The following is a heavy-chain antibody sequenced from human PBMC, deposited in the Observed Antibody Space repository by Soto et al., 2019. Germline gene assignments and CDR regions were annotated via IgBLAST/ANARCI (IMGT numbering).Heavy chain of an antibody. CDR3: AKAATYCGGDCYTFDY. J-gene: IGHJ4*02. CDR1: GFTFSSYG. CDR2: ISYDGRNK. D-gene: IGHD2-21*02. Sequence: GGSLRLSCAASGFTFSSYGMHWVRQAPGKGLEWVAFISYDGRNKYYPDSVKGRFTISRDNSKNTLYLQMSSLRAEDTAVYYCAKAATYCGGDCYTFDYWGQGTPVTVSS. V-gene: IGHV3-30*18.